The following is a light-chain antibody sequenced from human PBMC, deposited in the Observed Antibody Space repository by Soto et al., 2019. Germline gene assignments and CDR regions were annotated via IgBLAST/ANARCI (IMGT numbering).Light chain of an antibody. CDR3: QQRSNWPLT. J-gene: IGKJ4*01. CDR2: DAS. Sequence: EVVLTQSPATLSSSPRESVTLSCRASQSINTYLAWYQQKPGQAPRLLIYDASYRAAGIPSRFSGSGSGTDFTLTISSLEPADFAIYHCQQRSNWPLTFGGGTKVEI. V-gene: IGKV3-11*01. CDR1: QSINTY.